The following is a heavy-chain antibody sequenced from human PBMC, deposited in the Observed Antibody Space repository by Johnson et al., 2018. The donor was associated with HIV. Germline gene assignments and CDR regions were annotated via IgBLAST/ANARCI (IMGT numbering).Heavy chain of an antibody. V-gene: IGHV3-20*04. CDR1: GFSFDDYG. Sequence: VQLVESGGGEVRPGGSLRLSCAASGFSFDDYGMSWVRQAAGKGLEWVSGINWNGGTTSYEDSVKGRFTTSRDNANNSLYLQMNGLRDEDTALFYCARLSEHIVVVTAWADAFDIWGQGTMVTVSS. D-gene: IGHD2-21*02. CDR3: ARLSEHIVVVTAWADAFDI. J-gene: IGHJ3*02. CDR2: INWNGGTT.